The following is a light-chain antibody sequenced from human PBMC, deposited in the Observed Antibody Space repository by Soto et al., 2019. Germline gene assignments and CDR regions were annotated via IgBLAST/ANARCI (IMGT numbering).Light chain of an antibody. V-gene: IGKV3-15*01. Sequence: SQSIGGNLAWYQHKPGKAPRLLIYRASSMASGVPARFSASGSGTEFTLTISGLQSEDFATYYCQQYYSSPAWTFGGGTKVDIK. J-gene: IGKJ4*02. CDR1: QSIGGN. CDR2: RAS. CDR3: QQYYSSPAWT.